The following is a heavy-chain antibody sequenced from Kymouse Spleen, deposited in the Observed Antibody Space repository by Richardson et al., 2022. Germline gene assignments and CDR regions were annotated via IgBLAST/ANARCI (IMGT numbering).Heavy chain of an antibody. CDR3: ARDSYYGSGSYYNPYYYYYGMDV. Sequence: QVQLVESGGGLVKPGGSLRLSCAASGFTFSDYYMSWIRQAPGKGLEWVSYISSSGSTIYYADSVKGRFTISRDNAKNSLYLQMNSLRAEDTAVYYCARDSYYGSGSYYNPYYYYYGMDVWGQGTTVTVSS. V-gene: IGHV3-11*01. J-gene: IGHJ6*02. CDR2: ISSSGSTI. D-gene: IGHD3-10*01. CDR1: GFTFSDYY.